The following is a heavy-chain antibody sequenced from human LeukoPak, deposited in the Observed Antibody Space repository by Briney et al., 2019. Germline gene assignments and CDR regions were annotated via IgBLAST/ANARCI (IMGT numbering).Heavy chain of an antibody. Sequence: SETLSLTCTVSGGSISSYYWSWIRQPPGKGLEWIGYIYYSGSTNYNPSLKSRVTISVDTSKNQFSLKLSSVTAADTAVYYCARWSGYYYYFDYWGQGALVTVSS. D-gene: IGHD3-3*01. J-gene: IGHJ4*02. CDR3: ARWSGYYYYFDY. CDR1: GGSISSYY. CDR2: IYYSGST. V-gene: IGHV4-59*01.